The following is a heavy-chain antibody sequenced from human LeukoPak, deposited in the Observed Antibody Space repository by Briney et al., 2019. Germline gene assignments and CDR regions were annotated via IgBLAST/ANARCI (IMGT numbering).Heavy chain of an antibody. CDR1: GDSISSDNYS. Sequence: PSETLSLTCTVSGDSISSDNYSWGWVRQPPGKGLEWIGNIYYGVNTYYNPSLKSRVTISVDTSKNQFSLKLNSVTGTDTAVYYCARHYGPWGQGTLVTVSS. V-gene: IGHV4-39*01. CDR2: IYYGVNT. J-gene: IGHJ4*02. CDR3: ARHYGP. D-gene: IGHD3-10*01.